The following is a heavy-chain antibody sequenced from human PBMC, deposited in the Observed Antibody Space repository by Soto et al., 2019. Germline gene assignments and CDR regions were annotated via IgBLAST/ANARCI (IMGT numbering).Heavy chain of an antibody. J-gene: IGHJ4*02. Sequence: SETLSLTCTVSGGSISSYYWSWIRQPPGKGLEWIGYIYYSGSTNYNPSLKSRVTISVDTSKNQFSLKLSSVTAADTAVYYCARDQRGSGDEYEFDYWGQGTLVTVSS. CDR2: IYYSGST. CDR3: ARDQRGSGDEYEFDY. D-gene: IGHD3-16*01. CDR1: GGSISSYY. V-gene: IGHV4-59*01.